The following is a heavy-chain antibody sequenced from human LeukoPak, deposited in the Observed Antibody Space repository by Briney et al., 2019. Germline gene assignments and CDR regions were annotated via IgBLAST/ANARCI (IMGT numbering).Heavy chain of an antibody. J-gene: IGHJ4*02. CDR1: GFTFSSYA. CDR3: ARGRRRYYYGSGSYFFDY. Sequence: GGSLRLSCAASGFTFSSYAMSWVRQAPGKGLEWVSAISGSGGSTYYADSVKGRFTISRDNSKNTLYLQMNSLRSEDTAVYYCARGRRRYYYGSGSYFFDYWGQGTLVTVSS. V-gene: IGHV3-23*01. CDR2: ISGSGGST. D-gene: IGHD3-10*01.